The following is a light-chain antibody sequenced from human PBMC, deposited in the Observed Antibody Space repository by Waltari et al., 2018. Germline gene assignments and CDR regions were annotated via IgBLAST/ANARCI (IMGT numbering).Light chain of an antibody. V-gene: IGLV5-45*03. CDR3: MIWDSSAWV. CDR2: YRSDSDK. CDR1: SGLDVGTYR. J-gene: IGLJ3*02. Sequence: QAVLTQPSSLSASPGASASLTCTLRSGLDVGTYRISWYQQKPGSPPHYLLRYRSDSDKQQGSGVPSRFSGSKDASANAGILLISGLQSDDEADYYCMIWDSSAWVFGGGTKLTVL.